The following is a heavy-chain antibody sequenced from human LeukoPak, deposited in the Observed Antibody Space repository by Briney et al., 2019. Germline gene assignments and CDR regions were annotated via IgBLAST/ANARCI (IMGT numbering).Heavy chain of an antibody. V-gene: IGHV1-18*04. J-gene: IGHJ3*02. D-gene: IGHD1-26*01. CDR1: GYTFTSYG. Sequence: ASVKVSCKASGYTFTSYGISWVRQAPGQGLERMGWISAYNGNTNYAQKLQGRVTMTTDTSTSTAYMELRSLRSDDTAVYYCARPSGSYEDDAFDIWGQGTMVTVSS. CDR2: ISAYNGNT. CDR3: ARPSGSYEDDAFDI.